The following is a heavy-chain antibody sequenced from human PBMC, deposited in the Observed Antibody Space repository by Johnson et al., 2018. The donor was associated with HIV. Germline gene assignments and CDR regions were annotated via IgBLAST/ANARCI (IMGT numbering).Heavy chain of an antibody. CDR3: ARDRYEDSSGSHAFDI. Sequence: QMLLVESGGGVVQPGRSLRLSCAASGFTFSSYAMHWVRQAPGKGLEWVAVISYDGSNKYYADSVKGRFTISRDNSKNTLYLQMNSLRAEDTAVYYCARDRYEDSSGSHAFDIGGHGKMVTVSS. J-gene: IGHJ3*02. CDR1: GFTFSSYA. CDR2: ISYDGSNK. V-gene: IGHV3-30*04. D-gene: IGHD3-22*01.